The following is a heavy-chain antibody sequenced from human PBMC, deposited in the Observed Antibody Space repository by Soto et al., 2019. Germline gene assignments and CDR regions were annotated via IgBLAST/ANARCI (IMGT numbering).Heavy chain of an antibody. D-gene: IGHD6-6*01. Sequence: QVQLVQSGAEVKKPGSSVKVSCKASGGTFSSYAISWVRQAPGQGLEWMGGIIPIFGTANYAQKFQGRVTITADESTSAAPMELRPLRSEGTGVYYCVIVPRRDSHSSPPPGTDYWGQGTLVTVSS. CDR2: IIPIFGTA. CDR3: VIVPRRDSHSSPPPGTDY. CDR1: GGTFSSYA. J-gene: IGHJ4*02. V-gene: IGHV1-69*01.